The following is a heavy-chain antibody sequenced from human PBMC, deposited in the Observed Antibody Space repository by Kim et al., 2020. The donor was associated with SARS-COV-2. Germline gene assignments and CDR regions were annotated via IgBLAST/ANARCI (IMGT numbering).Heavy chain of an antibody. J-gene: IGHJ5*02. CDR2: VSSKASGSES. V-gene: IGHV3-73*01. Sequence: GGSLRLSCTASGFIFSGYGVRWVRQAPGKGLEWVGRVSSKASGSESAYAVTVPGRFSVYSDDTTNTVQLHMHSLKTAATADYYCIRTPQTSKFEHWGQGT. CDR3: IRTPQTSKFEH. CDR1: GFIFSGYG.